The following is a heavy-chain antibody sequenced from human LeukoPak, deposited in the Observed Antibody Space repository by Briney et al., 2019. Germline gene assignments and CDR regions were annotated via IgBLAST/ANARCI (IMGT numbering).Heavy chain of an antibody. D-gene: IGHD6-19*01. CDR1: GYTFTGYY. CDR3: ARDLLGIAVAGPDLYYFDY. Sequence: ASVKVSCKASGYTFTGYYIHWVRQAPGQGLEWMRWINPNSGGTNYAQKFQGRVTMTRDTSISTAYMELSRLRSDDTAVYYCARDLLGIAVAGPDLYYFDYWGQGTLVTVSS. CDR2: INPNSGGT. V-gene: IGHV1-2*02. J-gene: IGHJ4*02.